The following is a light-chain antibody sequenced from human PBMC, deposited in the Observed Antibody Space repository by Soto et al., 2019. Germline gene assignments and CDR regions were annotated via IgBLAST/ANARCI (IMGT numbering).Light chain of an antibody. V-gene: IGLV2-14*01. CDR2: DVS. J-gene: IGLJ1*01. CDR3: SSYTTSNTRQIV. CDR1: SSDVGGYNY. Sequence: QSVLTQPASVSGSPGQSITISGTGTSSDVGGYNYVSWYQQHPGKAPKFMIYDVSNRPSGVSNRFSGSKSGNTASLTISGLQAEDETDYYCSSYTTSNTRQIVFGTGTKLTVL.